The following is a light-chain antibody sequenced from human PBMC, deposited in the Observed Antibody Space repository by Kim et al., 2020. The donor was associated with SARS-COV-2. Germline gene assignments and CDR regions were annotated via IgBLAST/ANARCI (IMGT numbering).Light chain of an antibody. CDR2: YDN. Sequence: APGKTASITCGGYNIGSKSVHWYQQKPGQAPALVIYYDNERPSGIPERFSGSNSGNTATLTISRVEAGDEADYYCQVWAGSSDHVVFGGGTQLTVL. V-gene: IGLV3-21*04. J-gene: IGLJ2*01. CDR3: QVWAGSSDHVV. CDR1: NIGSKS.